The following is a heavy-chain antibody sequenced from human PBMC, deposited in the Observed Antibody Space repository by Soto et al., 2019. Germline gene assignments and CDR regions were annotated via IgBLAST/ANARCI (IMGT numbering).Heavy chain of an antibody. J-gene: IGHJ4*02. V-gene: IGHV3-30-3*01. D-gene: IGHD2-15*01. Sequence: LRLSCAASGFTFSSYAMHWVRQAPGKGLEWVAVISYDGSNKYYADSVKGRFTISRDNSKNTLYLQMNSLRAEDTAVYYCARDQCSGGSCYPPGPDYWGQGTLVTVSS. CDR2: ISYDGSNK. CDR1: GFTFSSYA. CDR3: ARDQCSGGSCYPPGPDY.